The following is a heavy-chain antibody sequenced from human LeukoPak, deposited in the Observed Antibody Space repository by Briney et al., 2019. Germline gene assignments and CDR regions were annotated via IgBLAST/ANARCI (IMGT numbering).Heavy chain of an antibody. J-gene: IGHJ4*02. CDR3: AKDSGYDYFDH. V-gene: IGHV3-21*01. D-gene: IGHD5-12*01. CDR1: RFSFNRHR. CDR2: ISSGTSYI. Sequence: GRTLRLSCAASRFSFNRHRTNWVSQAPAKGLEWVSSISSGTSYIYYAESVKGRFTISRVNPKNALFLLMPLRTAEDKAVYYSAKDSGYDYFDHWGQGTLVTVSS.